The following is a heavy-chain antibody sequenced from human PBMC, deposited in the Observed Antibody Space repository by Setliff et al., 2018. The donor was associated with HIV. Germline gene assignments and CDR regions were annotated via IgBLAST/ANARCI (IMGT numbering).Heavy chain of an antibody. CDR3: AREGFSGWYLNY. J-gene: IGHJ4*02. V-gene: IGHV3-20*04. CDR2: INWNGGST. CDR1: GFTFDDYG. D-gene: IGHD6-19*01. Sequence: GGSLRLSCAASGFTFDDYGMSWVRQAPGKGLEWVSGINWNGGSTGYADSVKGRLTISRDNAKNSLYLQINSLRAEDTALYYCAREGFSGWYLNYWGQGTLVTVSS.